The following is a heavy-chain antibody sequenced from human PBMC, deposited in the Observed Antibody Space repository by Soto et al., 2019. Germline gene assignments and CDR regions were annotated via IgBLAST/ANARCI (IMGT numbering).Heavy chain of an antibody. V-gene: IGHV3-66*01. CDR1: GFTVSSNY. J-gene: IGHJ6*03. D-gene: IGHD6-6*01. Sequence: GGSLRLSCAASGFTVSSNYMSWVRQAPGKGLEWVSVIYSGGSTYYADSVKGRFTISRDNSKNTLYLQMNSLRAEDTAVYYCASGHSSSSPPIAYYYYYMDVWGKGTTVTVSS. CDR3: ASGHSSSSPPIAYYYYYMDV. CDR2: IYSGGST.